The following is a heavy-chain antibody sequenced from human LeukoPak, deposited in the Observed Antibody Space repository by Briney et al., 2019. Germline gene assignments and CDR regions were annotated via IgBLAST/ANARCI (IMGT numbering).Heavy chain of an antibody. CDR2: IIPILGIA. CDR3: ARALTPYYYDSVSYFDY. D-gene: IGHD3-22*01. CDR1: GGTFSSYA. J-gene: IGHJ4*02. V-gene: IGHV1-69*04. Sequence: SVKVSCKASGGTFSSYAISWVRQAPGQGLEWMGRIIPILGIANYAQKFQGRVTMTRDTSTSTVYMELSSLRSEDTAVYYCARALTPYYYDSVSYFDYWGQGTLVTVSS.